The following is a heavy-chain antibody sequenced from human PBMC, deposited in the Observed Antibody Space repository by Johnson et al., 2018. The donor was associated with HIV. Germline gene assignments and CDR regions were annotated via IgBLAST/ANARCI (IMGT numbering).Heavy chain of an antibody. J-gene: IGHJ3*02. CDR2: VNWNGGST. Sequence: VQLVESGGGVVQPGRSLRLSCAASAFSFSNYPMHWVRQAPGKGLEWVSGVNWNGGSTGYADSVKGRFTISRDNAKHSLYLQMKSLRAEDTALYYCASHRSIAADDAFDIWGQGTMVTVSS. CDR3: ASHRSIAADDAFDI. D-gene: IGHD6-13*01. V-gene: IGHV3-20*04. CDR1: AFSFSNYP.